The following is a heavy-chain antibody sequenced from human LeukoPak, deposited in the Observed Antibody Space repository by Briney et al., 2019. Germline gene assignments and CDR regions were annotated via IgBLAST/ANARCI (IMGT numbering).Heavy chain of an antibody. CDR2: ISYDGSNK. J-gene: IGHJ4*02. CDR1: GFTFNNHA. Sequence: GGSLRPSCAASGFTFNNHAMHWVRQAPGQGLEWVAVISYDGSNKYYTDYVKGRFTISRDNSKNTLYLQINSLRTDDTAVFHCARGSLQGEHRDFPSHDWGQGTLVTVSS. D-gene: IGHD3-16*02. CDR3: ARGSLQGEHRDFPSHD. V-gene: IGHV3-30-3*01.